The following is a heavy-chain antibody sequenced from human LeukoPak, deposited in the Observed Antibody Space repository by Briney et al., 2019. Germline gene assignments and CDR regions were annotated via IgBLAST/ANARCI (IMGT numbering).Heavy chain of an antibody. V-gene: IGHV4-59*08. D-gene: IGHD3-10*01. CDR1: GDSISSYY. Sequence: SETLSLTCTVSGDSISSYYWTWIRQPPGQGLEGIGYIYYSGSTNSNPSLKRRVTISVDTSKNQFSLKLSPVTAADTAVYYCARSHMVRGIDYWGQGTLVTVSS. CDR3: ARSHMVRGIDY. J-gene: IGHJ4*02. CDR2: IYYSGST.